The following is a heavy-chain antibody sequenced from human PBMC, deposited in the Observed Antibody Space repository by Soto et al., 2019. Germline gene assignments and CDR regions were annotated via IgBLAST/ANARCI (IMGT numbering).Heavy chain of an antibody. Sequence: GESLKISCKGSGYSFTGYWIGWVRQMPGEGLEWMEIIYPGDSDTRYSPSFQGQVTISADKSINSVYLQWSSLKASDTATYYCASLFFFYDFLSGYYNVHHYYGIDVWGQGTTVTVSS. J-gene: IGHJ6*02. V-gene: IGHV5-51*01. CDR3: ASLFFFYDFLSGYYNVHHYYGIDV. D-gene: IGHD3-3*01. CDR2: IYPGDSDT. CDR1: GYSFTGYW.